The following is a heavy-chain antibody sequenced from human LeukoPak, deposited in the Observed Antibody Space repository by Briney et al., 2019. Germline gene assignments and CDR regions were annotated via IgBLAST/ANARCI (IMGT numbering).Heavy chain of an antibody. CDR1: GFTFSSYA. CDR3: AKGTDYYGSGSYYNVFDY. D-gene: IGHD3-10*01. J-gene: IGHJ4*02. CDR2: ISVSGGNT. Sequence: GGSLRLSCAASGFTFSSYAMSWVRQAPGKGLEWVSTISVSGGNTYYADSVKGRFTISRDNSKNTLYLQMDSLRAEDTAVYFCAKGTDYYGSGSYYNVFDYWGQGTLVTVSS. V-gene: IGHV3-23*01.